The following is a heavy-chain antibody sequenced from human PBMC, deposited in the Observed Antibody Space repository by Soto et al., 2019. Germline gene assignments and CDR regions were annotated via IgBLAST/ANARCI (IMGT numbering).Heavy chain of an antibody. Sequence: SGPTLVNPTQTLTLTCTFSGFSLSTSGMCVSWIRQPPGKALEWLARIDWDDDKYYSTSLKTRLTISKDTSKNQVVLTMTNMDPVDTATYYCARTLYYYDSSGYYYYFDYWGQGTLVTAPQ. CDR2: IDWDDDK. J-gene: IGHJ4*02. V-gene: IGHV2-70*11. CDR3: ARTLYYYDSSGYYYYFDY. D-gene: IGHD3-22*01. CDR1: GFSLSTSGMC.